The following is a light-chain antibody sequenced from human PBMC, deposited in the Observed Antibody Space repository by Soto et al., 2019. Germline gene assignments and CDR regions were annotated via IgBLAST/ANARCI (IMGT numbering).Light chain of an antibody. CDR2: DVS. CDR1: SSDVGGYNY. J-gene: IGLJ1*01. Sequence: QSALTQPASVSGSPGQSITISCTGTSSDVGGYNYVSWYQQHPGKAPKVMIYDVSNRPSGVPNRFSGSKSGNTASLTISGLQDEDEADYYCSSYTSSSSYVFGTGTKLTVL. V-gene: IGLV2-14*03. CDR3: SSYTSSSSYV.